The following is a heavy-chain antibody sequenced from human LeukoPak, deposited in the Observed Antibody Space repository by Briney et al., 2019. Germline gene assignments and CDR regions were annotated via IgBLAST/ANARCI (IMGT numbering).Heavy chain of an antibody. Sequence: PGGSLRLSCAASGFTFSSYGMHWVRQAPGKGLEWVAFIRYDGSNKYYADSVKGRFTISRDNSKNTLYLQMNSLRAEDTAVYYCAKDSRSLAARGGRYFDYWGQGTLVTVSS. V-gene: IGHV3-30*02. J-gene: IGHJ4*02. CDR3: AKDSRSLAARGGRYFDY. CDR2: IRYDGSNK. CDR1: GFTFSSYG. D-gene: IGHD6-6*01.